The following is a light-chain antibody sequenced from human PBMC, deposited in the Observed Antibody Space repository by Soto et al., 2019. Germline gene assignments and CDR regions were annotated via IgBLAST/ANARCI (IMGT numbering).Light chain of an antibody. CDR2: DAS. CDR1: QSVSNY. Sequence: EIVLTQSPATLSLSPGERATLSCRASQSVSNYLAWYQQKPGQAPRLLIYDASNRASGIPARFSGSGSGTDFTLTISSLEPEDFAVYYCQQRSNWPLFTVGPGTKVDIK. V-gene: IGKV3-11*01. CDR3: QQRSNWPLFT. J-gene: IGKJ3*01.